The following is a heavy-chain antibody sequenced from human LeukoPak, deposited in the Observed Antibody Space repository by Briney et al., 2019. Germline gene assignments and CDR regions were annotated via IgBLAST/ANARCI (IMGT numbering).Heavy chain of an antibody. D-gene: IGHD2/OR15-2a*01. CDR2: IHYTGTT. Sequence: SETLSLTCIVSGGSINNHYWTWIRQTPGKGLEWIGDIHYTGTTKYTPSLKSRVTISIDTSKNQFSLKLSSVTAADTAVYYCASAPHVNYFDYWGQGALVTVST. CDR1: GGSINNHY. CDR3: ASAPHVNYFDY. V-gene: IGHV4-59*08. J-gene: IGHJ4*02.